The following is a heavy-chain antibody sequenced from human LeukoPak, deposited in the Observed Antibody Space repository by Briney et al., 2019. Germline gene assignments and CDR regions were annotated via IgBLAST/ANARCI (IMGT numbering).Heavy chain of an antibody. J-gene: IGHJ4*02. CDR2: INSDGSST. CDR1: GFTFSSYW. CDR3: AGDPPRIVSSGGLDY. V-gene: IGHV3-74*01. D-gene: IGHD1-26*01. Sequence: PGGSLRLSCAASGFTFSSYWMHWVRQAPGKGLVWVSRINSDGSSTSYADSVKGRFTISRDNAKNTLYLQMNSLRAEDTAVYYCAGDPPRIVSSGGLDYWGQGTLVTVSS.